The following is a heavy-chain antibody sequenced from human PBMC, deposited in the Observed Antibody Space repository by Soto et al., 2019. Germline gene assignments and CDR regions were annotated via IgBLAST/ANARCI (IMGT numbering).Heavy chain of an antibody. V-gene: IGHV4-34*01. J-gene: IGHJ6*02. CDR2: INHSGST. Sequence: QVQLQQWGAGLLKPSETLSLTCAVYGGSFSGYYWSWIRQPPGKGLEWIGEINHSGSTNYNPSLKSRVTISVDTSKNQFSLKLSSVTAADTAVYYCARGESRITIFGVPRGGYGMDVWGQGTTVTVSS. CDR1: GGSFSGYY. CDR3: ARGESRITIFGVPRGGYGMDV. D-gene: IGHD3-3*01.